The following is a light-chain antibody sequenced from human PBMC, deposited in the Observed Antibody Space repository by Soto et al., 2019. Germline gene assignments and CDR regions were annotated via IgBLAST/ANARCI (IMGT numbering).Light chain of an antibody. CDR2: EVT. V-gene: IGLV2-14*01. CDR3: ASFRSGTILV. J-gene: IGLJ1*01. CDR1: RSDIGDSNF. Sequence: QSVLTQPASVSGSPGQSVTISCTGPRSDIGDSNFISWYRHSPGKAPRLLIYEVTNRPSGVSKRFSGSKAGNTASLTISGLLDDDEADYFCASFRSGTILVFGTGTKLTVL.